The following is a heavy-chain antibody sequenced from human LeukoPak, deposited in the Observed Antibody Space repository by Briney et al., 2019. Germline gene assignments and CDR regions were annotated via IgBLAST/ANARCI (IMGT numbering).Heavy chain of an antibody. Sequence: PSETLSLTCTVSGGSISSSSYYWGWIRQPPGKGLEWIGSIYYSGSTYYNPSLKSRVTISVDTSKNQFSLKLSSVTAADTAVYYWARHLSYFDYWGQGTLVTVSS. CDR2: IYYSGST. CDR3: ARHLSYFDY. J-gene: IGHJ4*02. V-gene: IGHV4-39*01. CDR1: GGSISSSSYY.